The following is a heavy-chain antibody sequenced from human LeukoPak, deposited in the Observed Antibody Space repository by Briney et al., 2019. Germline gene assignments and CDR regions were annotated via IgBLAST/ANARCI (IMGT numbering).Heavy chain of an antibody. J-gene: IGHJ5*02. D-gene: IGHD3-3*01. CDR1: GGSISSYY. CDR3: ASTNGYDFWFGP. V-gene: IGHV4-59*01. Sequence: SETLSLTCTVSGGSISSYYWSWIRQPPGKGLEWIGYIYYSGSTNYNPSLKSRVTISVDTSKNQFPLKLSSVTAADTAVYYCASTNGYDFWFGPWGQGTLVTVSS. CDR2: IYYSGST.